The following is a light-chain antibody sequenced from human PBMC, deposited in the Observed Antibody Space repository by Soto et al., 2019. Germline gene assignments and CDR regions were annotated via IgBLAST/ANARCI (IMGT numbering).Light chain of an antibody. J-gene: IGLJ1*01. Sequence: QTALSQPAAVSGTPGQSITISCTATSSDVGAYNYVSWYQQYPGKAPKLMIYGVTNRPSGVSNRFSGSKTGNTASLTISGLQAEDEADYYCFSHRGGDSHVFGTGTKVTVL. V-gene: IGLV2-14*01. CDR2: GVT. CDR1: SSDVGAYNY. CDR3: FSHRGGDSHV.